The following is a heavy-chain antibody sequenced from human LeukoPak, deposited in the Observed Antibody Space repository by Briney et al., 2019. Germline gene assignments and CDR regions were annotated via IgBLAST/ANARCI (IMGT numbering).Heavy chain of an antibody. V-gene: IGHV3-30*18. CDR3: AKEYLIWFGDFDAFDI. Sequence: PGRSLRLSCAASGFTFSTYGMHWVRQAPGKGLEWVAVISYDVSSKYYADSVKGRFTISRDNSKNTLYLQMNSLRAEDTAVYYCAKEYLIWFGDFDAFDIWGQGTMVTVSS. CDR1: GFTFSTYG. CDR2: ISYDVSSK. J-gene: IGHJ3*02. D-gene: IGHD3-10*01.